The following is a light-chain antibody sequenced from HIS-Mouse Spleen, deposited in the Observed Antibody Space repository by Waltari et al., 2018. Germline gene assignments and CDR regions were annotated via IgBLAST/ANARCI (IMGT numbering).Light chain of an antibody. V-gene: IGLV1-47*01. J-gene: IGLJ3*02. CDR2: RNN. CDR1: SSNIGRTY. CDR3: AAWDDSLSGPV. Sequence: QSVLTQPPSASGTPGQRVTISCSGSSSNIGRTYVYWYQQRPGTAPKLLIHRNNQRPSGVPDRFSGSKSGTSASLAISGLRSEDEADYYCAAWDDSLSGPVFGGGTKLTVL.